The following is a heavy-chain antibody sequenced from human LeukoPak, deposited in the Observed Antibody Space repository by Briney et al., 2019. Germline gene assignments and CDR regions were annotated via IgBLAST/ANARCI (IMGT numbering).Heavy chain of an antibody. CDR3: ARDYRVAAADQNWFDP. J-gene: IGHJ5*02. Sequence: GASVKVSCKASGYTFTIYGISWVRQAPGQGLEWMGWISAYNGNTNYAQKLQGRVTMTTDTSTSTAYMELRSLRSDDTAVYYCARDYRVAAADQNWFDPWGQGTLVTVSS. V-gene: IGHV1-18*01. D-gene: IGHD6-25*01. CDR1: GYTFTIYG. CDR2: ISAYNGNT.